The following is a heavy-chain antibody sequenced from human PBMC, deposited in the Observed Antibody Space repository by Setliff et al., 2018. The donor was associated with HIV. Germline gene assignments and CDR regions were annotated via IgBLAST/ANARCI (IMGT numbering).Heavy chain of an antibody. CDR3: AVRDDYGGRFDY. D-gene: IGHD4-17*01. CDR2: IIPLFGTA. CDR1: GGTFSSYS. J-gene: IGHJ4*02. V-gene: IGHV1-69*13. Sequence: SVKVSCKASGGTFSSYSISWVRQAPGQGLEWMGGIIPLFGTANYAQKFQGRVTITADESTSTAYMELSSLRAEDTAVYYCAVRDDYGGRFDYWGQVTLVTVSS.